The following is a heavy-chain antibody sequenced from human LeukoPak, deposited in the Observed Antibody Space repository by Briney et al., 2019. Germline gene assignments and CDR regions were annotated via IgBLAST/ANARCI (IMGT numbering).Heavy chain of an antibody. Sequence: GGSLRLSCAASGFTFSSYSMNWVRQAPGKGLEWVSYISSSSSTIYYADSVKGRFTISRDNAKNSLYLQMNSLRAEDTAVYYCAKSIAAAEDGMDVWGQGTTVIVSS. V-gene: IGHV3-48*04. CDR1: GFTFSSYS. D-gene: IGHD6-13*01. J-gene: IGHJ6*02. CDR3: AKSIAAAEDGMDV. CDR2: ISSSSSTI.